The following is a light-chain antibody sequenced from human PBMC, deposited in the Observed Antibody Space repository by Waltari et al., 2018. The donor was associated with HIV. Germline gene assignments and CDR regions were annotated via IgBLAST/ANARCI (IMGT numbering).Light chain of an antibody. CDR1: TGTVTGAHY. V-gene: IGLV7-46*01. CDR2: DTS. Sequence: QAVVTQEPSLTVSPGGTVTLTCASFTGTVTGAHYPYWFQQRPGHAPRTLIYDTSKRHSWTPARFSGSLLGGKAALTLSGAQAEDEADYYCLLFFGAARIFGGGTRVTVL. J-gene: IGLJ2*01. CDR3: LLFFGAARI.